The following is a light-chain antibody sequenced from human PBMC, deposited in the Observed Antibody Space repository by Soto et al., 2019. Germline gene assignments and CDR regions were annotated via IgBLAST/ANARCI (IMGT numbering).Light chain of an antibody. CDR3: QHYNNWPPWT. CDR1: QGVSSN. CDR2: GAS. Sequence: EIVMTQSPATLSVSPGERATLSCRASQGVSSNLAWYQQKPGQAPRLLIYGASIRATGIPARFSGSGSGTEFTLTISSLQSEDFAVYYCQHYNNWPPWTFGQGTKVDIK. J-gene: IGKJ1*01. V-gene: IGKV3-15*01.